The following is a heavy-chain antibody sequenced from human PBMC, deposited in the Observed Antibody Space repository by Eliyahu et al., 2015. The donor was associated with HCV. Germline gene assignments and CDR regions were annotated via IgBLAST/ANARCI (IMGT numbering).Heavy chain of an antibody. Sequence: EVQMLESGGGLVQPGGSLRLSCAASGFTFSSYAMSWVRQAPGKGLEWVSAISGSGGSTYYADSVKGRFTISRDNSKNTLYLQMNSLRAEDTAVYYCAKVGEWYYYDSSGYSFFDYWGQGTLVTVSS. V-gene: IGHV3-23*01. CDR2: ISGSGGST. CDR1: GFTFSSYA. CDR3: AKVGEWYYYDSSGYSFFDY. J-gene: IGHJ4*02. D-gene: IGHD3-22*01.